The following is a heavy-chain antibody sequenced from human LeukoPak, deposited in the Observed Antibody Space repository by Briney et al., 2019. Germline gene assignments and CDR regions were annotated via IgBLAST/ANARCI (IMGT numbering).Heavy chain of an antibody. V-gene: IGHV1-8*01. CDR1: GYTFTSYD. CDR2: MNPNSGNT. Sequence: ASVKVSCKASGYTFTSYDINWVRQATGQGLEWMGWMNPNSGNTGYAQKFQGRVTMTRNTSISTAYMELSSLRSEDTAVYYCARRGVNYYDSSGYYKLYSQGEFDYWGQGTLVTVSS. CDR3: ARRGVNYYDSSGYYKLYSQGEFDY. D-gene: IGHD3-22*01. J-gene: IGHJ4*02.